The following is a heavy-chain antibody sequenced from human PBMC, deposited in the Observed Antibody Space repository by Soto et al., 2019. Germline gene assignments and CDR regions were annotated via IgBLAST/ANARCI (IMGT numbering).Heavy chain of an antibody. J-gene: IGHJ5*02. CDR1: GYTFTSYD. D-gene: IGHD4-17*01. Sequence: QVQLVQSGAEVKKPGASVKVSCKASGYTFTSYDINWVRQATGQGLEYLGWMNPNSGNTAYVQKCQGRVTMPWDTPLTPAYMELSSLRSADTAVYFCASGLKSGAYSRWFDPWGQGTLVTVSS. CDR2: MNPNSGNT. CDR3: ASGLKSGAYSRWFDP. V-gene: IGHV1-8*01.